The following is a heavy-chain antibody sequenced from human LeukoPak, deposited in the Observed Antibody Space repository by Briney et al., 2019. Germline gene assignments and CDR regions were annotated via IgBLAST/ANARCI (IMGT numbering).Heavy chain of an antibody. Sequence: ASVKVSCKASGYTFTGHYMHWVRQAPGQGLEWMGRINPNTGAADYAQKFQGRVTMTRDAAISTAYMEVNRLRSDDTAVYFCAREVGYSSSWYGWFDPWGQGTLVPVSS. CDR3: AREVGYSSSWYGWFDP. CDR1: GYTFTGHY. D-gene: IGHD6-13*01. CDR2: INPNTGAA. V-gene: IGHV1-2*06. J-gene: IGHJ5*02.